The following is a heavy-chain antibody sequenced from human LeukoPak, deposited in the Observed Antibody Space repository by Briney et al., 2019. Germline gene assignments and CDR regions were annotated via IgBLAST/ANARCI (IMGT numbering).Heavy chain of an antibody. CDR2: IDANNGDT. D-gene: IGHD4-11*01. CDR1: GYTFRGNY. J-gene: IGHJ4*02. CDR3: ARDPSSVTLYFFDY. V-gene: IGHV1-2*02. Sequence: GASVKISCKASGYTFRGNYIHWLRQAPGQGLEWMGWIDANNGDTKSAQKFQGRVTMSMDTSISTAYMDLSSLSPDDAAVYYCARDPSSVTLYFFDYWGQGTLVTVSS.